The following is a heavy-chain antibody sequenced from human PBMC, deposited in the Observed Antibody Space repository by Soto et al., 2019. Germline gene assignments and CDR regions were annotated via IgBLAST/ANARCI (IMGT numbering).Heavy chain of an antibody. Sequence: GGALKRSLKGCGESFAGYWVTWVRQKPVKGLEWMGRIDPSDSQTYYSPSFRGHVTISATKSITTVFLQWSSLRASDTAMYYCARQIYDSDTGPNFQYYFDSWAQGTPVPLSS. CDR2: IDPSDSQT. CDR1: GESFAGYW. V-gene: IGHV5-10-1*01. J-gene: IGHJ4*02. CDR3: ARQIYDSDTGPNFQYYFDS. D-gene: IGHD3-22*01.